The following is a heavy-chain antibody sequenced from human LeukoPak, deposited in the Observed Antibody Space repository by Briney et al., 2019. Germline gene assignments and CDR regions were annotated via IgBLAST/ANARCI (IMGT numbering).Heavy chain of an antibody. CDR1: GFTFSSYA. J-gene: IGHJ4*02. V-gene: IGHV3-30-3*01. Sequence: GGSLRLSCAASGFTFSSYAMHWVRQAPGKGLEWVAVISYDGSNKYYADSVKGRFTISRDNSKNTLYLQMNSLRAEDTAVYYCTRDGNWDSNYFDYWGQGTLVTVSS. CDR2: ISYDGSNK. D-gene: IGHD7-27*01. CDR3: TRDGNWDSNYFDY.